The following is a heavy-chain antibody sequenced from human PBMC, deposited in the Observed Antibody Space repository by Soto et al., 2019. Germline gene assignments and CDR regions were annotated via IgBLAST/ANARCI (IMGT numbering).Heavy chain of an antibody. V-gene: IGHV4-30-2*01. D-gene: IGHD3-9*01. CDR1: GGSISSGGYS. CDR2: IYHSGST. Sequence: PSETLSLTCAVSGGSISSGGYSWSWIRQPPGKGLEWIGYIYHSGSTYYNPSLKSRVTISVDTSKNQFSLKLSSVTAADTAVYYCARARAYYDILTGYTNWFDPWGQGTLVTVSS. J-gene: IGHJ5*02. CDR3: ARARAYYDILTGYTNWFDP.